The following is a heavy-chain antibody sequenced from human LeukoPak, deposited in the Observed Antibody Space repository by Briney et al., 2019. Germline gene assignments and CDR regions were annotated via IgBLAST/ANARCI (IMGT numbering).Heavy chain of an antibody. V-gene: IGHV3-7*03. CDR1: GFTFSSYW. D-gene: IGHD6-13*01. CDR2: IKQDGSEK. CDR3: ARDSSSWYYSTHAEYFQH. J-gene: IGHJ1*01. Sequence: GGSLRLSCAASGFTFSSYWMSWVRQAPGKGLEWVANIKQDGSEKYYVDSVKGRFTISRDNAKNSLYLQMNSLRAEDTAVYYCARDSSSWYYSTHAEYFQHWGQGTLVTVSS.